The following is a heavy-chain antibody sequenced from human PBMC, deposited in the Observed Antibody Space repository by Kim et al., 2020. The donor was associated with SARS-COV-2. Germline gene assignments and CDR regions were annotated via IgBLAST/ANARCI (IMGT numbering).Heavy chain of an antibody. D-gene: IGHD1-1*01. Sequence: SETLSLTCAVSGGSINTTGAYWTWIRQFPGRGLEWIGHIFYNGNTFYNPSLKSRLNISVDTSKNEFSLRLTSMTAADTAVYYCASDNQHQLGYLWGRGTL. J-gene: IGHJ2*01. CDR1: GGSINTTGAY. V-gene: IGHV4-31*11. CDR3: ASDNQHQLGYL. CDR2: IFYNGNT.